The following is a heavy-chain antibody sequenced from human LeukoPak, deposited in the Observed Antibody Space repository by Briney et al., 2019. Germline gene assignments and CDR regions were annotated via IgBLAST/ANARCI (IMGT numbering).Heavy chain of an antibody. V-gene: IGHV4-4*07. CDR2: IHTSGST. CDR1: GVSISSYY. D-gene: IGHD1-26*01. Sequence: SETLSLTCTVSGVSISSYYWSWIRQPAGKGLEWMGRIHTSGSTNYNPSLKSRVTMSVDTSKNQFSLKLSSVTAADTAVYYCARGGNYWPQWWFDPWGRGTLVSVSS. CDR3: ARGGNYWPQWWFDP. J-gene: IGHJ5*02.